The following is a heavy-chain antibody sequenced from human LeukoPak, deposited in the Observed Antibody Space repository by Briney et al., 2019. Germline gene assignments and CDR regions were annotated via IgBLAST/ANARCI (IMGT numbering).Heavy chain of an antibody. CDR1: GFIFSYYG. J-gene: IGHJ4*02. CDR3: ARDPLGVLSYFDY. CDR2: IWYDGSNR. Sequence: PGGSLRLSCAASGFIFSYYGMHWVRQAPGKGLEWVAVIWYDGSNRYYADSLKGRFTISRDNSKNTLYLQMNSLTADDMAVYYCARDPLGVLSYFDYWGQGTLVTVSS. D-gene: IGHD3-16*01. V-gene: IGHV3-33*01.